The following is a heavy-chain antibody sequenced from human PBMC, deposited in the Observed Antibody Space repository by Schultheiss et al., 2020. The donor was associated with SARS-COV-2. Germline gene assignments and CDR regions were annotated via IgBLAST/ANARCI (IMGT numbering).Heavy chain of an antibody. CDR3: ARALRYYYMDV. V-gene: IGHV1-69*13. Sequence: SVKVSCRASGYTFTGYYMHWVRQAPGQGLEWMGGIIPIFGTANYALKFQGRVTITADESTSTAYVELRSLRSEDTAVYYCARALRYYYMDVWGKGTTVTVSS. J-gene: IGHJ6*03. D-gene: IGHD4/OR15-4a*01. CDR1: GYTFTGYY. CDR2: IIPIFGTA.